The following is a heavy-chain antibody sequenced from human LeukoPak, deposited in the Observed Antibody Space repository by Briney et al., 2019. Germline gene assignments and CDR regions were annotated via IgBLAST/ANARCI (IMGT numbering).Heavy chain of an antibody. D-gene: IGHD6-19*01. J-gene: IGHJ4*02. CDR2: TYYRSKWYN. CDR1: GDSVSSNSAA. CDR3: ARGGMRSYSSGWTSGDFDY. V-gene: IGHV6-1*01. Sequence: SQTLSLTCSISGDSVSSNSAAWNWIRQSPSRGLEWLGRTYYRSKWYNDYAVSVKSRITINPDTSKNQFSLQLNSVTPEDTAVYYCARGGMRSYSSGWTSGDFDYWGQGTLVTVSS.